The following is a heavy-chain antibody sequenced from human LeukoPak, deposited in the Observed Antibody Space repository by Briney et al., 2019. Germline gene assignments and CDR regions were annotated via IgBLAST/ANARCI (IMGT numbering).Heavy chain of an antibody. V-gene: IGHV3-30*09. CDR2: ISYDGSNK. CDR3: AAPDRYDYVWGSYPLPGY. CDR1: GFTFSSYA. Sequence: GGSLGLSCAASGFTFSSYAMHWVRQAPGKGLEWVAVISYDGSNKYYADSVKGRFAISRDNSKNTLYLQMNSLRAEDTAVYYCAAPDRYDYVWGSYPLPGYWGQGTLVTVSS. J-gene: IGHJ4*02. D-gene: IGHD3-16*02.